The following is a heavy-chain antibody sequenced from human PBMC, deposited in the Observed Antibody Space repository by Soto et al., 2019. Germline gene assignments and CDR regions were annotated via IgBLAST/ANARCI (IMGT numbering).Heavy chain of an antibody. CDR3: ARDELGGYFDY. D-gene: IGHD6-6*01. CDR2: ISSSGSNI. J-gene: IGHJ4*03. Sequence: VQLVESGGGLVQPGGSLRLYCAASGFTFSNYEMNWVRQAPGKGLEWVSYISSSGSNIYYADSVKGRFTVSRDNAKNSLNLQMNSLRDEDTAVYYCARDELGGYFDYWGQGTLVTVSS. CDR1: GFTFSNYE. V-gene: IGHV3-48*03.